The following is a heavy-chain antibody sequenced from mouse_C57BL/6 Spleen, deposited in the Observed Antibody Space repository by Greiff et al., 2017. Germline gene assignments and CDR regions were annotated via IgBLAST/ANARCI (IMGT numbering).Heavy chain of an antibody. D-gene: IGHD1-1*01. CDR3: ARDGSNYGGDWYFDV. V-gene: IGHV1-47*01. Sequence: VQLQQSGAELVKPGASVKMSCKASGYTFTTYPIEWMKQNHGKSLEWIGNFHPYNDDTKYNEKFKGKATLTVEKSSSTVYLERSRLTSDDSAVYYCARDGSNYGGDWYFDVWGTGTTVTVSS. J-gene: IGHJ1*03. CDR1: GYTFTTYP. CDR2: FHPYNDDT.